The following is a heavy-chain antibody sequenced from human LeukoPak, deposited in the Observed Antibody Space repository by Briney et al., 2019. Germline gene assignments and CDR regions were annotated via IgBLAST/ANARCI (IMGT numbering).Heavy chain of an antibody. CDR1: GGTFSSYA. J-gene: IGHJ4*02. CDR2: IIPIFGTA. D-gene: IGHD6-13*01. CDR3: ARGTAAAGYYFDY. Sequence: ASVKVSCKASGGTFSSYAISWVRQAPGQGLEWMGGIIPIFGTANYAQKFQGRVTITADESTSTAYMELSSLRSEDTAVYYCARGTAAAGYYFDYWGQGTLVTVSS. V-gene: IGHV1-69*01.